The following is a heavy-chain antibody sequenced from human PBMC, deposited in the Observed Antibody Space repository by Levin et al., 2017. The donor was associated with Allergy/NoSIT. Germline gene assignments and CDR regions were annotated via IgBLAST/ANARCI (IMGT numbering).Heavy chain of an antibody. D-gene: IGHD3-3*01. CDR2: IKQDGSEK. CDR3: ARETEGDYDFWSGYSMYYFDY. J-gene: IGHJ4*02. Sequence: GESLKISCAASGFTFSSYWMSWVRQAPGKGLEWVANIKQDGSEKYYVDSVKGRFTISRDNAKNSLYLQMNSLRAEDTAVYYCARETEGDYDFWSGYSMYYFDYWGQGTLVTVSS. V-gene: IGHV3-7*01. CDR1: GFTFSSYW.